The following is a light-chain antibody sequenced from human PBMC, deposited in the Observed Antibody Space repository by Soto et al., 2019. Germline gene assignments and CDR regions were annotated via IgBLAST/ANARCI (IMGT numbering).Light chain of an antibody. CDR3: HQFNKWRST. V-gene: IGKV3-15*01. CDR1: QIFSSSY. J-gene: IGKJ1*01. Sequence: VLYQSSGTLPLGRAETATLSCRVSQIFSSSYLAWYQQKPGQAPRLLIYVASTRATGIPARFSGSGSGSEFTLTTCSLQSEDFAVYCCHQFNKWRSTSGDGTKVDIK. CDR2: VAS.